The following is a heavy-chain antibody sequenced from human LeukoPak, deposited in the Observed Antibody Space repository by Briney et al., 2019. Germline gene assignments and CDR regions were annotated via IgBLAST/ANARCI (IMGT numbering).Heavy chain of an antibody. CDR2: IYYSGST. CDR3: ARHKHGGDYLRNYSYYMDV. CDR1: GDAISSSSNY. V-gene: IGHV4-39*01. D-gene: IGHD4-17*01. Sequence: SETLSLTCSVSGDAISSSSNYWGWIRQPPGKGLEWTGSIYYSGSTYYNPSLKGRVTMSVDTSKNQFSLNLSSVTAADTAVYYCARHKHGGDYLRNYSYYMDVWGKGTTVIVSS. J-gene: IGHJ6*03.